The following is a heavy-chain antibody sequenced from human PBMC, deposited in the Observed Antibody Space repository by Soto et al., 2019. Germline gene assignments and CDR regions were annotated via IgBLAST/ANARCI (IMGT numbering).Heavy chain of an antibody. J-gene: IGHJ4*02. CDR1: GFTFSNAW. D-gene: IGHD6-19*01. V-gene: IGHV3-15*01. CDR2: IKSKTDGGTT. Sequence: GSLRLSCAASGFTFSNAWMSWVRQAPGKGLEWVGRIKSKTDGGTTDYAAPVKGRFTISRDDSKNTLYLQMNSLKTEDTAVYYCTTDLVVAVAGLRDYWGQGTLVTVSS. CDR3: TTDLVVAVAGLRDY.